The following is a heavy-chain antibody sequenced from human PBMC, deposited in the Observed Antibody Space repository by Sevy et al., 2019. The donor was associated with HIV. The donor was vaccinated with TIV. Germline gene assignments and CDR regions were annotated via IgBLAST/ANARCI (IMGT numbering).Heavy chain of an antibody. CDR1: GYTCTDYY. J-gene: IGHJ6*02. CDR3: ARVVEPAGIDPYYYGVDV. D-gene: IGHD2-2*02. Sequence: ASVKVSCKASGYTCTDYYIHWVRQAPGQGLEWMGWINPKSGGTNYAQKFHGRVTMTRDTSISTAYMELSRLRSDDTAVYYCARVVEPAGIDPYYYGVDVWGPRATVTVSS. V-gene: IGHV1-2*02. CDR2: INPKSGGT.